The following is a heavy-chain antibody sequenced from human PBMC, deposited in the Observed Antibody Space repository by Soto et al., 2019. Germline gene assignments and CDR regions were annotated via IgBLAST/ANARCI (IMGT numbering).Heavy chain of an antibody. CDR2: IVPMVGRT. D-gene: IGHD3-10*01. J-gene: IGHJ3*02. CDR3: ALDSGSDVFDI. CDR1: GGSFSSYT. V-gene: IGHV1-69*02. Sequence: QVQLVQSGAEVKKTGSSVKVSCKASGGSFSSYTISWVRQAPGQGLEWMGRIVPMVGRTIYAQKFQGRVDLSADKSTTTAYMDLSNLASEDTAMYYCALDSGSDVFDIWGQGTLVTVSS.